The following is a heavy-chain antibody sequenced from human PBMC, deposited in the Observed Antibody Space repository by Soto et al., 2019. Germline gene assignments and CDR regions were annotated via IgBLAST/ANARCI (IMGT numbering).Heavy chain of an antibody. V-gene: IGHV1-58*01. CDR1: GFTFTSSA. Sequence: GASVKVSCKASGFTFTSSAVQWVRQARGQRREWIGWIVVGSGNTNYAQKFQERVTITRDMSTRTAYMELSSLRSEDTAVYYCAADHNTLPAGVLRFLEWFRYGMDVWGQGTTVTAP. J-gene: IGHJ6*02. CDR2: IVVGSGNT. CDR3: AADHNTLPAGVLRFLEWFRYGMDV. D-gene: IGHD3-3*01.